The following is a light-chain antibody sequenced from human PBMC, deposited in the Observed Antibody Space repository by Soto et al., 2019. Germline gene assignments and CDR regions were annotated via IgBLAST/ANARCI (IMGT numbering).Light chain of an antibody. J-gene: IGLJ2*01. Sequence: QSALTQPASVSGSPGQSITISCTGTSSDVGGYNYVSWYQHHPGKAPKLILFGVSDRPSGVSLRFSGSKSGNTAFLTISGLQAEDAAEYYCCSYTSFSTVVFGGGTKLTVL. V-gene: IGLV2-14*01. CDR1: SSDVGGYNY. CDR2: GVS. CDR3: CSYTSFSTVV.